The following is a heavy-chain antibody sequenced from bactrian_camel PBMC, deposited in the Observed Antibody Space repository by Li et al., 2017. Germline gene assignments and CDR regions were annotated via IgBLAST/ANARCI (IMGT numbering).Heavy chain of an antibody. V-gene: IGHV3S53*01. CDR2: IDSDGIT. Sequence: VQLVESGGGLVQPGGSLVLSCVASGATQDIGCMGWFRQVPGLEREGIGSIDSDGITTYADSLKARFTISRDNAKNTVYLQMNSLKSEDTALYYCATHSLFQYRASMNYWGKGTQVTVS. J-gene: IGHJ7*01. CDR1: GATQDIGC.